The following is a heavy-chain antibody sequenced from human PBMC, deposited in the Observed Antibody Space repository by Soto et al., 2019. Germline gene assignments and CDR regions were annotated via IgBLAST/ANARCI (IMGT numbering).Heavy chain of an antibody. CDR3: ARGCSCWYFKAAVAF. Sequence: QVQLQQWGAGLLKPSETLSLTCAVYGASFSGYYWSWIRQPPGKGLEWIGEIHHTGSTDYNPLLRSRVGISVVPSANLSALKLTAVTSAYTGVYYCARGCSCWYFKAAVAFWGRGNLVAVSS. D-gene: IGHD6-19*01. J-gene: IGHJ4*02. CDR1: GASFSGYY. CDR2: IHHTGST. V-gene: IGHV4-34*01.